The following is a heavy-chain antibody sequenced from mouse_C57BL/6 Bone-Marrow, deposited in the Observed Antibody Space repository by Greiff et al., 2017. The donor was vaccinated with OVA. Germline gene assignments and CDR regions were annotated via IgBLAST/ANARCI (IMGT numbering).Heavy chain of an antibody. CDR3: TKEGITTVWYFDV. CDR2: IDPETGGT. CDR1: GYTFTDYE. J-gene: IGHJ1*03. D-gene: IGHD1-1*01. Sequence: VKLQESGAELVRPGASVTLSCKASGYTFTDYEMHWVKQTPVHGLEWIGAIDPETGGTAYNQKFKGKAILTADKSSSTAYMELRSLTSEDSAVYYCTKEGITTVWYFDVWGTGTTVTVSS. V-gene: IGHV1-15*01.